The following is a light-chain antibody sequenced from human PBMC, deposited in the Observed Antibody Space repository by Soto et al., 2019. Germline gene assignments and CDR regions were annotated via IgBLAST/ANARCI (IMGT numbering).Light chain of an antibody. V-gene: IGKV1-5*03. CDR2: KAS. CDR1: QSIGIW. J-gene: IGKJ1*01. CDR3: QQYNDYSWT. Sequence: IQMTQSPSTLSASVGDRVAITCRASQSIGIWLAWYQQKPGKAPRVLIYKASSLESGVPSRFSGSGYGTEFTLTISSLQADDFATYYCQQYNDYSWTFGQGTKVEIK.